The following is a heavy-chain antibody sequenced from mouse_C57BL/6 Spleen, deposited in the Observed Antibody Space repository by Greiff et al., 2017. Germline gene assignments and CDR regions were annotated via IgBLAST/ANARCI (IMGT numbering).Heavy chain of an antibody. CDR1: GFSLSTSNMG. CDR2: IWWNDDK. CDR3: AQILYAMDY. J-gene: IGHJ4*01. V-gene: IGHV8-5*01. Sequence: QVTLKVSGPGILQPSQTLSLTCSFSGFSLSTSNMGIGWIRQPSGKGLEWLAHIWWNDDKYYNPSLKSRLTISKDTSNNPVVLKITSVDTADTATYYGAQILYAMDYWGQGTSVTVSS.